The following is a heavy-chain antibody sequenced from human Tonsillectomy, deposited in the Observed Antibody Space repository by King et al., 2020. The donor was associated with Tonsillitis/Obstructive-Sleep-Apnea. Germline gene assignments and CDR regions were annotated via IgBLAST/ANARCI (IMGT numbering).Heavy chain of an antibody. J-gene: IGHJ6*02. CDR2: IYYSGST. CDR1: GGSISSYY. V-gene: IGHV4-59*08. D-gene: IGHD3-3*01. CDR3: ARHSPTYYDFWSGYFDYYYDGMDV. Sequence: QLQESGPGLVKPSETLSLTCTVSGGSISSYYWSWIRQPPGKGLEWIGYIYYSGSTNYNPSLKSRVTISVDTSKNQFSLKLSSVTAADTAVYYCARHSPTYYDFWSGYFDYYYDGMDVWGQGTTVTVSS.